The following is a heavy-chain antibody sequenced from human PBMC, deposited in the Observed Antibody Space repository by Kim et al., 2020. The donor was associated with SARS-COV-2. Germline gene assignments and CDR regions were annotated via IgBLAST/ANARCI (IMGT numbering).Heavy chain of an antibody. D-gene: IGHD1-26*01. V-gene: IGHV3-9*01. Sequence: YAETVKGRFIVSRDNAKKSLYLEMNRLRVEDTALYYCVKEMWDFRQGAFDVWGQGTMVTVSS. J-gene: IGHJ3*01. CDR3: VKEMWDFRQGAFDV.